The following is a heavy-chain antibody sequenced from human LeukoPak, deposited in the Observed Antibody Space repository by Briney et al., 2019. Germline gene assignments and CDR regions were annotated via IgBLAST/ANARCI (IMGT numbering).Heavy chain of an antibody. CDR1: GGTFSSYA. CDR2: IIPIFGTA. V-gene: IGHV1-69*05. CDR3: ASWQYYYDSSGYRDY. Sequence: SVKVSCKASGGTFSSYAISWVRWAPGQGLEWMGRIIPIFGTANYAQKFQGRVTITTDESTSTAYMELSSLRSEDTAVYYCASWQYYYDSSGYRDYWGQGTLVTVSS. J-gene: IGHJ4*02. D-gene: IGHD3-22*01.